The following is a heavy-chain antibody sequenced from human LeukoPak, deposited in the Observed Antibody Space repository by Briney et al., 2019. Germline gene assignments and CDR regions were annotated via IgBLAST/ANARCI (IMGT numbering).Heavy chain of an antibody. CDR3: ARDHDYYGSGMVDY. CDR2: IYTSGST. D-gene: IGHD3-10*01. Sequence: SETLSLTCTVSGGSISSYYWSWIRQPAGKGLEWIGRIYTSGSTNYNPSLKSRVTMSVDTSKNQFSLKLSSVTAADTAVYYCARDHDYYGSGMVDYWGQGTLVTVSS. CDR1: GGSISSYY. J-gene: IGHJ4*02. V-gene: IGHV4-4*07.